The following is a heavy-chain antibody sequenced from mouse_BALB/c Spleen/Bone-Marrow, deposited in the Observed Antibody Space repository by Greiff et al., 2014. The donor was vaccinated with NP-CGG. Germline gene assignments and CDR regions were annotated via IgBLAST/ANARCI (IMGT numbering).Heavy chain of an antibody. J-gene: IGHJ1*01. CDR3: ARDKNYGSYWYFDV. CDR1: GFTFTDYY. D-gene: IGHD2-1*01. Sequence: VQLQQSGGGLVQPGGSLRLSCATSGFTFTDYYMSWVCQPPGKALEWLGFIRNKANGYTTEYSASVKGRFTISRDNSQSILYLQMNTLRAEDSATYYCARDKNYGSYWYFDVWGAGTTVTVSS. V-gene: IGHV7-3*02. CDR2: IRNKANGYTT.